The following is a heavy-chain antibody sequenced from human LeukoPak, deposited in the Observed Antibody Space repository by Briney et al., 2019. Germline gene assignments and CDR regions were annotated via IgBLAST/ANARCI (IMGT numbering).Heavy chain of an antibody. V-gene: IGHV4-59*01. CDR2: IYYSGST. D-gene: IGHD6-13*01. CDR3: ARGKGYSSSPPPF. Sequence: SETLSLTCTVSGGSISSYYWSWIRQPPGKGLEWIGYIYYSGSTNYNPSLKSRVTISVDTSKNQFSLKLSSVTAADTAVYYCARGKGYSSSPPPFWGQGTLVTVSS. CDR1: GGSISSYY. J-gene: IGHJ4*02.